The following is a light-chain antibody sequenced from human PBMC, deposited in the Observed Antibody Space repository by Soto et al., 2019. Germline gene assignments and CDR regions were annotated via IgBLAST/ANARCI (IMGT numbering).Light chain of an antibody. Sequence: QSALTQPASVSGSPGQTITISCTGTSSDVGRYNTVSWYQHHPGKAPKLIIYEVTHRPAGISDRFSAFKSGNTASLTISGLQAEDEADYYCNSLRVNHLYVFGSGTKLTVL. CDR1: SSDVGRYNT. J-gene: IGLJ1*01. CDR3: NSLRVNHLYV. CDR2: EVT. V-gene: IGLV2-14*01.